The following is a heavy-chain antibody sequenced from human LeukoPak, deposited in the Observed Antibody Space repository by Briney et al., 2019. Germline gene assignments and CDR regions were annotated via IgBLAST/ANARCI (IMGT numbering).Heavy chain of an antibody. J-gene: IGHJ4*02. Sequence: GGSLRLSCAASGFIFYSYAMHWVRQAPGRGLEYVSAITSSGSSTFYANSVKGRFTISRDNSKNTLYLQMGSLRPDDMAVYYCTRGPGYDYVWGTYRADYWGQGILVTVSS. CDR3: TRGPGYDYVWGTYRADY. CDR2: ITSSGSST. CDR1: GFIFYSYA. V-gene: IGHV3-64*01. D-gene: IGHD3-16*02.